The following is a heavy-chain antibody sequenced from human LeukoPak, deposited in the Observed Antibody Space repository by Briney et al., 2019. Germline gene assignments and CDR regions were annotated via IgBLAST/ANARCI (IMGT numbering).Heavy chain of an antibody. J-gene: IGHJ4*02. Sequence: GGSLRLSCAASGFIFYSYAMHWVRQAPGRGLEYVSAITSSGSSTFYANSVKGRFTISRDNSKNTLYLQMGSLRPDDMAVYYCTRGPGYDYVWGTYRADYWGQGILVTVSS. CDR3: TRGPGYDYVWGTYRADY. CDR2: ITSSGSST. CDR1: GFIFYSYA. V-gene: IGHV3-64*01. D-gene: IGHD3-16*02.